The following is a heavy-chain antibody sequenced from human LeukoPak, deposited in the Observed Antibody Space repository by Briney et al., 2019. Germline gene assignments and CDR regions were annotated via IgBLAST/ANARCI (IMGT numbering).Heavy chain of an antibody. J-gene: IGHJ3*02. D-gene: IGHD3-10*01. CDR2: IYHSGST. CDR3: ARGEAGNAFDI. Sequence: PSGTLSLTCTVSGYSISSGYYWGWIRQPPGKGLEWIGSIYHSGSTYYNPSLKSRVTISVDTSKNQFSLKLSSVTAADTAVYYCARGEAGNAFDIWGQGTMVTVSS. V-gene: IGHV4-38-2*02. CDR1: GYSISSGYY.